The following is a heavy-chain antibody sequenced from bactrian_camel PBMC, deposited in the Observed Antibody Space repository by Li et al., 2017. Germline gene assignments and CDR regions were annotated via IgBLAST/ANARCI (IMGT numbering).Heavy chain of an antibody. D-gene: IGHD2*01. V-gene: IGHV3S9*01. J-gene: IGHJ4*01. CDR1: GFTLVGTA. Sequence: VQLVESGGGAVEPGGSLTLSCTASGFTLVGTAVGWYRQPPGQRCDVVSILNTDGSTYYEDPVKGRFTISGDNTKTTVYLQMNDLKPEDTAMYYCAAQAERSGLCLPYKHWGRGTQVTVS. CDR2: LNTDGST. CDR3: AAQAERSGLCLPYKH.